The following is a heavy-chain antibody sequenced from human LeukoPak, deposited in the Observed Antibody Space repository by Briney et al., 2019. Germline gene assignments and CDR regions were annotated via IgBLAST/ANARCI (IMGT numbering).Heavy chain of an antibody. J-gene: IGHJ4*02. D-gene: IGHD6-13*01. CDR2: INHSGST. Sequence: SETLSLTCAVYGGPFSGYYWSWIRQPPGKGLEWIGEINHSGSTNYNPSLKSRVTISVDTSKNQFSLKLSSVTAADTAVYYCAKIAAAGTFDYWGQGTLVTVSS. V-gene: IGHV4-34*01. CDR3: AKIAAAGTFDY. CDR1: GGPFSGYY.